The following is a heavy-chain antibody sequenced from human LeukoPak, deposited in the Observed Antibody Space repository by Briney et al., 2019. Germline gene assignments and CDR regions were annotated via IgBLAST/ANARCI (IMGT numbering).Heavy chain of an antibody. CDR2: ISWNSGSI. CDR3: AKGADYDFWSVLGY. D-gene: IGHD3-3*01. CDR1: GFTFDDYA. V-gene: IGHV3-9*03. Sequence: PGRSLRLSCAASGFTFDDYAMHWVRQAPGKGLEWVSGISWNSGSIGYADSVKGRFTISRDNAKNSLYLQMNSLRAEDMALYYCAKGADYDFWSVLGYWGQGTLVTVSS. J-gene: IGHJ4*02.